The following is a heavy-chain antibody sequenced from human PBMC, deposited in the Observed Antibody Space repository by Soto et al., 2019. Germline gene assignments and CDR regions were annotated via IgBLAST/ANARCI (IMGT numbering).Heavy chain of an antibody. D-gene: IGHD3-22*01. V-gene: IGHV3-73*01. Sequence: GESLKISCKGSGYSFTSYWIGWVRQASGKGLEWIGRIRSTANNYATSYAASVKGRFTISRDDSKNTAYLQMNSLKTEDTAVYYCTRFRHTSGYYLDYWGQGTLVTV. CDR2: IRSTANNYAT. CDR3: TRFRHTSGYYLDY. J-gene: IGHJ4*02. CDR1: GYSFTSYW.